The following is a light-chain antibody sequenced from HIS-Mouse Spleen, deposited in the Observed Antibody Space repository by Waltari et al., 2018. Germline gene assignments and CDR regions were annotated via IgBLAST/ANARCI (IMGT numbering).Light chain of an antibody. CDR3: SSYTSSSPVV. CDR1: SSDVGGYNY. V-gene: IGLV2-14*03. CDR2: YVS. Sequence: QSALTQPASVSGSPGQSITISCTGTSSDVGGYNYVSWYQQHPGKAPKLMIYYVSNRPSGVSNRFSGSKSGNTASLTISGLQAEDEADYYCSSYTSSSPVVFGGGTKLTVL. J-gene: IGLJ2*01.